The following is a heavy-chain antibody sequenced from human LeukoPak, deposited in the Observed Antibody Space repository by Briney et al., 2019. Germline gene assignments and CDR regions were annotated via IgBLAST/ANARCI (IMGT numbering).Heavy chain of an antibody. J-gene: IGHJ5*02. CDR2: IYYSGST. Sequence: SETLSLTCTVSGGSLSTYYWSWIRQPPGKGLEWIGYIYYSGSTNYSPSLKSRVTISVDTSKNQFSLKLSSVTAADTAVYYCARDPAQFSITRGFDPWGQGTLVTVSS. D-gene: IGHD2-2*01. CDR1: GGSLSTYY. CDR3: ARDPAQFSITRGFDP. V-gene: IGHV4-59*01.